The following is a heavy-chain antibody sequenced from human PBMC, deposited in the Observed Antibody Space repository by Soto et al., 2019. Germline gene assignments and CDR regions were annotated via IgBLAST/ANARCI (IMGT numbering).Heavy chain of an antibody. D-gene: IGHD6-19*01. V-gene: IGHV3-30-3*01. CDR1: GFTFSSYA. J-gene: IGHJ4*02. Sequence: GGSLRLSCAASGFTFSSYAMHWVRQAPGKGLEWVAVISYDGSNKYYADSVKGRFTISRDNSKNTLYLQMNSLRAEDTAVYYCARFEVAGTSGYFDYWGQGT. CDR3: ARFEVAGTSGYFDY. CDR2: ISYDGSNK.